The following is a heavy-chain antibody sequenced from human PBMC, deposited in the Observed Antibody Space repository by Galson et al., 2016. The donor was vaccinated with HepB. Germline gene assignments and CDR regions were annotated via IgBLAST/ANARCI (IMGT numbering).Heavy chain of an antibody. V-gene: IGHV1-18*04. CDR2: MSSYNGNT. CDR3: ARDVALAYCGGDCYSDAFDI. CDR1: GYIFSNYG. J-gene: IGHJ3*02. Sequence: SVKVSCKASGYIFSNYGVSWSRQAPGQGLEWMGWMSSYNGNTNYAQNFQGRVTMTTDTSTSTVYMDLRSLRSDDTAVYYCARDVALAYCGGDCYSDAFDIWGQGTVVTVSS. D-gene: IGHD2-21*02.